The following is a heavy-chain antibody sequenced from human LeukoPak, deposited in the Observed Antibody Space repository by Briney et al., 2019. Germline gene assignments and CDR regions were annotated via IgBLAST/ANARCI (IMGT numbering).Heavy chain of an antibody. Sequence: KPGGSLRLSCAASGFTISSYSMNWVRQAPGKGLDWVSSISSSSSYIYYADSVKGRFTISRDNAKNSLYLQMNSLRAEDTAVYYCARLYGSGSYYTPFDYWGQGTLVTVSS. J-gene: IGHJ4*02. D-gene: IGHD3-10*01. CDR1: GFTISSYS. CDR3: ARLYGSGSYYTPFDY. CDR2: ISSSSSYI. V-gene: IGHV3-21*01.